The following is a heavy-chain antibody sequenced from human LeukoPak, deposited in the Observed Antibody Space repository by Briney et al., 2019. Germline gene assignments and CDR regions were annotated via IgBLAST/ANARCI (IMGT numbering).Heavy chain of an antibody. V-gene: IGHV3-30*04. D-gene: IGHD1-26*01. Sequence: GGSLRLSCAASGFTFSSYAMHWVRQAPGKGLEWVAVISYDGSNKYYADSVKGRFTISRDNSKNTLYLQMNSLRAEDTAVYYCARVWEPYSTPGYFDYWGQGTLVTVSS. CDR2: ISYDGSNK. CDR3: ARVWEPYSTPGYFDY. CDR1: GFTFSSYA. J-gene: IGHJ4*02.